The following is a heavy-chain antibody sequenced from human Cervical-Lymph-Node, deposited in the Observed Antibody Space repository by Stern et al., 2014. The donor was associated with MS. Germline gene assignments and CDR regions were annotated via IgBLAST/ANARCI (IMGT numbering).Heavy chain of an antibody. CDR1: GFTFRGYG. J-gene: IGHJ4*02. CDR3: ARDDRTSWYGGMPH. CDR2: SWSDGTKE. D-gene: IGHD6-13*01. Sequence: VQLEESGGGAVQPGRSLRLSCATSGFTFRGYGMYWVRQAPGKGLEWVAISWSDGTKEDYADSVKVRFTISRDNSKNTLYLQMTSLRAEDTAVYYCARDDRTSWYGGMPHWGQGTLVTVSS. V-gene: IGHV3-33*01.